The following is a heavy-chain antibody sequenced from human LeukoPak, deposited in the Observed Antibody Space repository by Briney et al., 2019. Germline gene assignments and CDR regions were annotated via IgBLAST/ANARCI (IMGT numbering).Heavy chain of an antibody. Sequence: SETLSLTCTVSGNSISSGYYWGWSRQPPGKGLEGIGSIFYSGSTYYNPSLKSRVTISVDTSKNQFSLKVRSVTAADTAVYCGARAAAAGSTRDFQHWGQGTLVTVSS. CDR2: IFYSGST. CDR1: GNSISSGYY. CDR3: ARAAAAGSTRDFQH. D-gene: IGHD6-13*01. V-gene: IGHV4-38-2*02. J-gene: IGHJ1*01.